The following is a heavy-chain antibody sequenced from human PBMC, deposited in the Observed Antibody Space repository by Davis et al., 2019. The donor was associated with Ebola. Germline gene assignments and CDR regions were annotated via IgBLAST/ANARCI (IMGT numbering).Heavy chain of an antibody. V-gene: IGHV1-18*04. Sequence: ASVKVSCKASGYTFTSYGISWVRQAPGQGLEWMGWISVYNGNTNYAQILQGRVTMTTDTSTSTAYMELRSLRSDDTAGYYCAREGQQLGVSEYWGQGTLVTVSS. D-gene: IGHD6-13*01. CDR2: ISVYNGNT. CDR3: AREGQQLGVSEY. CDR1: GYTFTSYG. J-gene: IGHJ4*02.